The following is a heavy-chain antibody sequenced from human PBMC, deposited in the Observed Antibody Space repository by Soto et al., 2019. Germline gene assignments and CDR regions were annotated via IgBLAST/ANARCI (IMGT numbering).Heavy chain of an antibody. D-gene: IGHD6-13*01. V-gene: IGHV3-23*01. CDR2: ISDSGGST. Sequence: EVPLLDSGGGLVQPGGSLRLSCAASGFTFSSYAMTWVRQAPGKGLEWVSSISDSGGSTYYADSVKGRFTISRDNSKNTLYLLMNSLRAEDTAVYYCAKGYSSSWYVPDYWGQGTLVTVSS. J-gene: IGHJ4*02. CDR1: GFTFSSYA. CDR3: AKGYSSSWYVPDY.